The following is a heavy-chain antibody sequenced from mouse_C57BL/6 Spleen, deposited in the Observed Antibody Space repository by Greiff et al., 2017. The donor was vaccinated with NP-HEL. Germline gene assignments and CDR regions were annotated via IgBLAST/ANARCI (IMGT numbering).Heavy chain of an antibody. CDR1: GYAFSSSW. Sequence: QVQLQQSGPELVKPGASVKISCKASGYAFSSSWMNWVKQRPGKGLEWIGRIYPGDGDTNYNGKFKGKATLTADKSSRTAYMQLSSLTSEDSAVYFCAREYYYGSSYDAMDYWGQGTSVTVSS. J-gene: IGHJ4*01. D-gene: IGHD1-1*01. V-gene: IGHV1-82*01. CDR3: AREYYYGSSYDAMDY. CDR2: IYPGDGDT.